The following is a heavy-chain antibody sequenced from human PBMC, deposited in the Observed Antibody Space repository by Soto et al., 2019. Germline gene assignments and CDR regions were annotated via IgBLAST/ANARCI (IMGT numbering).Heavy chain of an antibody. D-gene: IGHD6-19*01. J-gene: IGHJ4*02. V-gene: IGHV3-23*01. CDR2: TRGSGGDT. CDR3: ARDGGWIDY. Sequence: GGSLRLSCAASGFTFSFCAMNWVRQAPGKGLEWVSSTRGSGGDTYYADSVKGRFTISRDNAKNTLYLQMNSLRAEDTAVYYCARDGGWIDYWGQGTLVTVSS. CDR1: GFTFSFCA.